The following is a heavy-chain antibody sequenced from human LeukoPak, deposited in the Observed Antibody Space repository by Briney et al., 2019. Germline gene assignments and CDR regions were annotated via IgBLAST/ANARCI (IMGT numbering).Heavy chain of an antibody. V-gene: IGHV5-51*01. Sequence: GASLKISCKGSGYSFTSYWIGWVRQLPGKGLEWMGIIYPGDSDTRYSPSFQGQVTISADKSISTAYLQWSSLKASDTAMYYCARRTYYYDSSGLGYNWFDPWGQGTLVTVSS. D-gene: IGHD3-22*01. J-gene: IGHJ5*02. CDR3: ARRTYYYDSSGLGYNWFDP. CDR1: GYSFTSYW. CDR2: IYPGDSDT.